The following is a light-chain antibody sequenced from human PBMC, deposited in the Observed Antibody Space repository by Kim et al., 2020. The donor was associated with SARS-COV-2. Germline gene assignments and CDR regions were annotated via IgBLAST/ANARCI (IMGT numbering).Light chain of an antibody. J-gene: IGLJ1*01. Sequence: QSVTISCTGTRSDVGGYKYVSWYQQHPGKAPKLMIYDVSNRPSGVSNRFSGSKSGNTASLTISGLQAEDEADYYCSSYTRSSTNYVFGTGTKVTVL. CDR1: RSDVGGYKY. CDR3: SSYTRSSTNYV. V-gene: IGLV2-14*03. CDR2: DVS.